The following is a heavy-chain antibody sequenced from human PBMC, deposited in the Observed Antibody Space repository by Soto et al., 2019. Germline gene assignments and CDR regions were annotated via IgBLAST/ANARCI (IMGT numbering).Heavy chain of an antibody. CDR2: IQQDGSEK. CDR3: ARGGRIRASGWFDY. Sequence: LRLSCAASRFTFSTYWMSWVRQAPGKGLEGVANIQQDGSEKYYVDSVKGRFTISRDNAKNSLYLQMNSLRAEDTAVYYCARGGRIRASGWFDYWGQGTLVTVSS. V-gene: IGHV3-7*03. D-gene: IGHD6-19*01. J-gene: IGHJ4*02. CDR1: RFTFSTYW.